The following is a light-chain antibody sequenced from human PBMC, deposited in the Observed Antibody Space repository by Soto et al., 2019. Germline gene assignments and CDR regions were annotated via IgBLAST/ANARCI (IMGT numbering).Light chain of an antibody. J-gene: IGKJ4*01. V-gene: IGKV3-15*01. Sequence: VVMTQSPATLSVSPGERATLSCRASQSVGSKLAWYQQKPGQAPRLLIYGASTRATGIPARFSGSGSGTEFTLTISSLQSEDFAVYYCQQYNNWPPDFGGGTKVEIK. CDR3: QQYNNWPPD. CDR1: QSVGSK. CDR2: GAS.